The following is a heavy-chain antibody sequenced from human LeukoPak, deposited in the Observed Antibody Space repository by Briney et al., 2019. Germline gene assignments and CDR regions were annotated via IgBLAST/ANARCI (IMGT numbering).Heavy chain of an antibody. CDR3: ARVILGALDY. CDR1: RFTFSDHS. D-gene: IGHD2-8*02. Sequence: GGSLRLSCVASRFTFSDHSMDWVRQAPGKGLEWIGRTRNKANSYITEYAVSVRGRFTISRDDSKNSLYLQMNSLKTEDTAVYYCARVILGALDYWGQGTLVTVSS. J-gene: IGHJ4*02. CDR2: TRNKANSYIT. V-gene: IGHV3-72*01.